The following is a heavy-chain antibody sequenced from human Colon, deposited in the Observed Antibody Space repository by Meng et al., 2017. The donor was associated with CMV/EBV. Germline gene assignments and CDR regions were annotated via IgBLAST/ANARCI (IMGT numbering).Heavy chain of an antibody. CDR2: INPNSGGT. CDR1: GYTFTGYY. Sequence: ASVKVSCKASGYTFTGYYVHWVRQAPGQGLEWMGWINPNSGGTNYAQKFQGRVTMTRDTSITTAYLEVRKLTSDDTAVYYCARIKCGTTSCSQGLDPWGQGTLVTVSS. V-gene: IGHV1-2*02. D-gene: IGHD1-7*01. CDR3: ARIKCGTTSCSQGLDP. J-gene: IGHJ5*02.